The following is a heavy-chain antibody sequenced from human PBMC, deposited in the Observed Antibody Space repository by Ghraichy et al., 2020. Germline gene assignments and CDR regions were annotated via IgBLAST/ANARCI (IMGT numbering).Heavy chain of an antibody. D-gene: IGHD4-17*01. CDR1: GFTFSSYA. V-gene: IGHV3-23*01. CDR3: AKPHDYGDYVGFDY. Sequence: LSLTCAASGFTFSSYAMSWVRQAPGKGLEWVSAISGSGGSTYYADSVKGRFTISRDNSKNTLYLQMNSLRAEDTAVYYCAKPHDYGDYVGFDYWGQGTLVTVSS. J-gene: IGHJ4*02. CDR2: ISGSGGST.